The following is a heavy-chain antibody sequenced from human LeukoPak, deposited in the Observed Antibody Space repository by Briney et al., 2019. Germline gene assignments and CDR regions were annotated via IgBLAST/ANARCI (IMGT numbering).Heavy chain of an antibody. J-gene: IGHJ3*02. CDR3: ARPVGEDAFDI. Sequence: GGSLRLSCAASGFTFRKHYMSWIRQAPGRGLEWVSYISSSSSTIYYADSVKGRFTISRDNAKNSLYLQMNSLRAEDTAVYYCARPVGEDAFDIWGQGTMVTVSS. CDR1: GFTFRKHY. CDR2: ISSSSSTI. D-gene: IGHD4-23*01. V-gene: IGHV3-11*04.